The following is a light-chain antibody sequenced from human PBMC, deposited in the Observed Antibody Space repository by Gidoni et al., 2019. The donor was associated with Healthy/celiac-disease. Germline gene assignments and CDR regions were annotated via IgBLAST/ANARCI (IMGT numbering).Light chain of an antibody. CDR3: QSYDSSIDWV. J-gene: IGLJ3*02. Sequence: NFMLTQPHSVSESPGKTVTISCTRSSGSIASNYVQWYQQRPGSSPPTVIYEDNQRPSGVPDRFSGSIDSSSNSAALNISGLKTEDDADYYCQSYDSSIDWVFGGGTKLTVL. V-gene: IGLV6-57*01. CDR2: EDN. CDR1: SGSIASNY.